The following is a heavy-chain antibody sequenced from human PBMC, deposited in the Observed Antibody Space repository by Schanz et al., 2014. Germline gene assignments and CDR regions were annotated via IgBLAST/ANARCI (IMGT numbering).Heavy chain of an antibody. CDR2: TYLGG. D-gene: IGHD6-13*01. V-gene: IGHV3-66*01. Sequence: EVQLVESGGGLVQPGGSLRLSCAASGFSISDHTMRWDRQAPGKGLEPVSVTYLGGNTDSVKGRFTISRDNAKNSVFLQMNGLRDEDTAVYYCATETYSSSWCFDYWGQGTLVTVSS. CDR3: ATETYSSSWCFDY. J-gene: IGHJ4*02. CDR1: GFSISDHT.